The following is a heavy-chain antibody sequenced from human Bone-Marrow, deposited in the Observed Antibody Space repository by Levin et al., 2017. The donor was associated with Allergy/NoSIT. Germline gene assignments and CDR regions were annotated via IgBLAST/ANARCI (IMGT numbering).Heavy chain of an antibody. V-gene: IGHV4-39*07. CDR1: GGSITSSDDY. J-gene: IGHJ4*02. CDR3: ATTRNTAMAPGGPVGC. CDR2: IHYGGTT. Sequence: SETLSLTCTVSGGSITSSDDYWGWIRQPPGKGLEWIGSIHYGGTTFYNPSLKNRVTMSIDTSKNHFSLNLRSVTAADTALYYCATTRNTAMAPGGPVGCWGPGTLVPVSS. D-gene: IGHD2/OR15-2a*01.